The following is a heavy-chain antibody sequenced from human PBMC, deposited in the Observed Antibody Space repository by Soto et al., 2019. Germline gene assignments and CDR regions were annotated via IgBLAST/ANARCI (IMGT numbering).Heavy chain of an antibody. CDR3: ARSPYHYWGFDY. D-gene: IGHD3-16*01. J-gene: IGHJ4*02. V-gene: IGHV3-21*01. Sequence: GGSLRLSCAASGLTFSSYIMNWVRKAPGKGLEWVSSISLSSSYVDYADSVNGRFTISRDNAKNSMYLQMSRLRAEDTAVYYCARSPYHYWGFDYWGQGTLVT. CDR2: ISLSSSYV. CDR1: GLTFSSYI.